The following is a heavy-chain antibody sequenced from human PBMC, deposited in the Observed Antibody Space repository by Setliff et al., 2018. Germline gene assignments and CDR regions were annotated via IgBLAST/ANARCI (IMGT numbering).Heavy chain of an antibody. V-gene: IGHV3-7*01. CDR1: GFTFSGYW. CDR2: IKQDGSEK. CDR3: ARIYYYDSSGYYHDAFDI. Sequence: GGSLRLSCAASGFTFSGYWMSWVRQAPGKGLEWVANIKQDGSEKYYVDSVKGRFTISRDNAKNSLYLQMNSLRAEDTAVYYCARIYYYDSSGYYHDAFDIWGQGTMVTVSS. D-gene: IGHD3-22*01. J-gene: IGHJ3*02.